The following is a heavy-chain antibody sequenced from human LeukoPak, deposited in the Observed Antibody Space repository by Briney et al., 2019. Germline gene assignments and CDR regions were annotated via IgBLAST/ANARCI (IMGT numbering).Heavy chain of an antibody. Sequence: SESLSLTCTVAGRSISSYYWSWIRQPPGKGLEWIGYIYYSGSTNYNPSLKSRVTISVDTSKNQFSLKLSSVTAADTAVYYCARGGGSGHSYYYYGMDVWGQGTTVTVSS. CDR2: IYYSGST. CDR3: ARGGGSGHSYYYYGMDV. V-gene: IGHV4-59*01. J-gene: IGHJ6*02. D-gene: IGHD6-19*01. CDR1: GRSISSYY.